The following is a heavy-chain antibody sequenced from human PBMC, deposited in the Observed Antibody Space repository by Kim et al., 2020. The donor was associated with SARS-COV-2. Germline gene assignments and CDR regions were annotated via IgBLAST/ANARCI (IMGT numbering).Heavy chain of an antibody. D-gene: IGHD2-21*02. Sequence: SETLSLTCAVSGGSISSGGYSWSWIRQPPGKGLEWIGYIYHSGSTYYNPSLKSRVTISVDRSKNQFSLKLSSVTAADTAVYYCARGDWGSFDIWGQGTMVTVST. CDR2: IYHSGST. V-gene: IGHV4-30-2*01. J-gene: IGHJ3*02. CDR1: GGSISSGGYS. CDR3: ARGDWGSFDI.